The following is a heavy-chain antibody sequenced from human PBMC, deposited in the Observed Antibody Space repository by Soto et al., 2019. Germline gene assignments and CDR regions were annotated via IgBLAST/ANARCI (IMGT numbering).Heavy chain of an antibody. J-gene: IGHJ3*02. CDR2: FDPEDGET. Sequence: ASVKVSCKVSGYTLTELSMHWVRQAPGKGLEWMGGFDPEDGETIYAQKFQGRVTMTEDTSTDTAYMELSSLRSEDTAVYYCETEGGQGNLNAFDIWGQGTMVTVSS. V-gene: IGHV1-24*01. CDR1: GYTLTELS. CDR3: ETEGGQGNLNAFDI.